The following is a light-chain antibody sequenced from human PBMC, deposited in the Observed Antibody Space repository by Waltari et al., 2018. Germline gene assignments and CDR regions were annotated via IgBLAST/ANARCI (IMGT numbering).Light chain of an antibody. Sequence: EIVLTQSPGTLSLSPGERATLSCRASQSVSSSYLAWYQQKPGQAPRLLIYGASSRATGIPDRFSGGGSGTDFTLTISRLEPEDFAVYYCQQSFTFGQGTKVEIK. CDR1: QSVSSSY. CDR3: QQSFT. V-gene: IGKV3-20*01. CDR2: GAS. J-gene: IGKJ1*01.